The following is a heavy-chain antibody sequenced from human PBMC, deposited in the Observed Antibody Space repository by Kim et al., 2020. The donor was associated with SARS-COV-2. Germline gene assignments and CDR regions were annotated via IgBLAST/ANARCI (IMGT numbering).Heavy chain of an antibody. CDR3: AREIRGYSYGGDDCFDY. V-gene: IGHV3-11*06. D-gene: IGHD5-18*01. Sequence: GKGRFTISRDNAKNSLYLQMNSLRAEDTAVYYCAREIRGYSYGGDDCFDYWGQGTLVTVSS. J-gene: IGHJ4*02.